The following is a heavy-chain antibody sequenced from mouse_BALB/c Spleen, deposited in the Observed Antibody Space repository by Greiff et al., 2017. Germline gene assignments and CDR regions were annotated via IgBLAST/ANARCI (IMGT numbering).Heavy chain of an antibody. J-gene: IGHJ2*01. CDR2: IYPGSGST. D-gene: IGHD2-4*01. V-gene: IGHV1S22*01. CDR3: TRSRDYDYFDY. Sequence: LQQPGSELVRPGASVKLSCKASGYTFTSYWMHWVKQRPGQGLEWIGNIYPGSGSTNYDEKFKSKATLTVDTSSSTAYMQLSSLTSEDSAVYYCTRSRDYDYFDYWGQGTTLTVSS. CDR1: GYTFTSYW.